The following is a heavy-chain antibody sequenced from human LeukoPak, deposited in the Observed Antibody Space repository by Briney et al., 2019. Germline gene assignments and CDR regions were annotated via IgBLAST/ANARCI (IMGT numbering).Heavy chain of an antibody. Sequence: GGSLRLSCAASGFTFSSYEMNWVRQAPGKGLEWVSYISSSGSNIYYADSVRGRFTISRDNAKNSLYLQMNSLRAEDTAVYYCAELGITMIGGVWGKGTTVTISS. CDR2: ISSSGSNI. CDR3: AELGITMIGGV. V-gene: IGHV3-48*03. J-gene: IGHJ6*04. CDR1: GFTFSSYE. D-gene: IGHD3-10*02.